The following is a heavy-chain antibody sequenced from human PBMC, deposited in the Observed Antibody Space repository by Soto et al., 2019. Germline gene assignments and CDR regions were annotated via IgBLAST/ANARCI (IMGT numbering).Heavy chain of an antibody. CDR3: ARGRRAMVRGVTDY. D-gene: IGHD3-10*01. CDR1: GGSFSGYY. V-gene: IGHV4-34*01. Sequence: KTSETLSLTCAVYGGSFSGYYWSWIRQPPGKGLEWIGEINHSGSTNYNPSLKSRVTISVDTSKNQFSLKLSSVTAADTAVYYCARGRRAMVRGVTDYWGQGTLVTVS. J-gene: IGHJ4*02. CDR2: INHSGST.